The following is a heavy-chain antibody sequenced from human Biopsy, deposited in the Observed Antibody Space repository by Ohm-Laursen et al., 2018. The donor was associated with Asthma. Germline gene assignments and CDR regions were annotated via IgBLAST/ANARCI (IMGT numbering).Heavy chain of an antibody. CDR1: GYTFIGCH. V-gene: IGHV1-2*06. CDR2: INPNSGGT. J-gene: IGHJ4*02. CDR3: ARHWDWGSFFDY. D-gene: IGHD7-27*01. Sequence: ASVKVSCKASGYTFIGCHIHWMRQAPGQGLEWMGRINPNSGGTNYAQKFQGRVTMTRDTSISTAYMEVSRLRSDDTAVYYCARHWDWGSFFDYWGQGTPVTVSS.